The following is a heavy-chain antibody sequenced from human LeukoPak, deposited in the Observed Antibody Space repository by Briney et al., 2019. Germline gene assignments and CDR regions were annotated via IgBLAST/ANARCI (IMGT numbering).Heavy chain of an antibody. CDR1: GYTFTSYG. J-gene: IGHJ4*02. CDR3: ARTDYDILTGYGGPYYFDY. V-gene: IGHV1-18*01. CDR2: ISAYNGNT. Sequence: ASVKVSCKASGYTFTSYGISWVRQAPGQGLEWMGWISAYNGNTNYAQKLQGRVTMTTDTSTSTAYMELRGLRSDDTAVYYCARTDYDILTGYGGPYYFDYWGQGTLVTVSS. D-gene: IGHD3-9*01.